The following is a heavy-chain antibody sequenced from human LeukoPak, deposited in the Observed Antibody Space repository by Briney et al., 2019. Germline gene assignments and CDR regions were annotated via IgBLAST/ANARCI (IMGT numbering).Heavy chain of an antibody. CDR2: ISGSGGST. D-gene: IGHD6-19*01. J-gene: IGHJ4*02. CDR3: AGGSSGWYYFDY. V-gene: IGHV3-23*01. CDR1: GFTFSSYA. Sequence: GGSLRLSCAASGFTFSSYAMSWVRQAPGKGLEWVSAISGSGGSTYYADSVEGRFTISRDNSKNTLYLQMNSLRAEDTAVYYCAGGSSGWYYFDYWGQGTLVTVSS.